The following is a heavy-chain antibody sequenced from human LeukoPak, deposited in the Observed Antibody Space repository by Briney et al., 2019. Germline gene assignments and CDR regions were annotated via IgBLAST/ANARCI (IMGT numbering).Heavy chain of an antibody. V-gene: IGHV3-53*01. J-gene: IGHJ4*02. CDR1: GFTFITND. CDR2: LYSDGNT. Sequence: GGSLRLSCAASGFTFITNDMTWVRQAPGKGLEWVSVLYSDGNTKYADSVQGRFTISRDNSKNTLYLEMNSLSPDDTAVYYCARGVEPLAANTLADGGQGTLVTVSS. D-gene: IGHD1-14*01. CDR3: ARGVEPLAANTLAD.